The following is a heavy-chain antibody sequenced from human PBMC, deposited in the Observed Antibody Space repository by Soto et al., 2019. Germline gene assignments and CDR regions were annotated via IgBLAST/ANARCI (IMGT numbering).Heavy chain of an antibody. Sequence: GGSLRLSCAASGFTFSSYAMSWVRQAPGKGLEWVSGISASGRATYYPDSVKGRFTISRDNSKNTMYLQMNSRRVEDTDVYFCARAQCSPVGRYCADGTVDWVDPCGRGTLVTVSS. CDR3: ARAQCSPVGRYCADGTVDWVDP. D-gene: IGHD2-8*02. V-gene: IGHV3-23*01. J-gene: IGHJ5*02. CDR1: GFTFSSYA. CDR2: ISASGRAT.